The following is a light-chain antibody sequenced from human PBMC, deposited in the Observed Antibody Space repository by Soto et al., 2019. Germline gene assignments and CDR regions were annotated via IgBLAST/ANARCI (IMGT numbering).Light chain of an antibody. Sequence: QSVLTQPPSASETRGQRVTRSCSGSSSNIESNYVYWYQQLPGTAPRLLIYRNNQRPSGVPDRFSGSKSGTSASLAISALRSEDEADYYCTVWDDSMRGRLFGGGTKVTVL. CDR1: SSNIESNY. CDR3: TVWDDSMRGRL. J-gene: IGLJ2*01. V-gene: IGLV1-47*01. CDR2: RNN.